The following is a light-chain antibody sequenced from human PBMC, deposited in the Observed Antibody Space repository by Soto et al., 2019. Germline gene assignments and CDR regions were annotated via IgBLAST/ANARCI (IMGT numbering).Light chain of an antibody. V-gene: IGKV3-20*01. CDR2: GAS. CDR1: QSVSSSY. CDR3: QQYGSSPPYT. J-gene: IGKJ2*01. Sequence: EIVLTQSPGTLSLYPGERATLSCRASQSVSSSYLAWYQQKPGQAPRLLIYGASSRSTGIPDRFSGSGSVSDCTLTISRLEPEDFSMYDCQQYGSSPPYTFGQGTKLEIK.